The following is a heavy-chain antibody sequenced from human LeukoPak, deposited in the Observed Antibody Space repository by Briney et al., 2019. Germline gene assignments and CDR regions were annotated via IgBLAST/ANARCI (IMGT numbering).Heavy chain of an antibody. J-gene: IGHJ6*04. V-gene: IGHV3-7*03. CDR3: ARESRRITMVRGLDMDV. D-gene: IGHD3-10*01. CDR2: IKEDGSQK. Sequence: GRSLRLSCAASGFTFSSYAMHWVRRAPGKGLEWVANIKEDGSQKYFVDSVKGRFTISRDNAKNSLYLQMNSLRAEDTAVYYCARESRRITMVRGLDMDVWGKGTTVTVSS. CDR1: GFTFSSYA.